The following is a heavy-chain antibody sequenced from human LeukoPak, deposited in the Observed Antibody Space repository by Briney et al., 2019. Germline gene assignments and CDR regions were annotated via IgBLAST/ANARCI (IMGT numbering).Heavy chain of an antibody. CDR2: IYISGST. V-gene: IGHV4-4*07. CDR1: GGSISSYS. CDR3: ARGRRITMVRGVSRVNPFDI. D-gene: IGHD3-10*01. J-gene: IGHJ3*02. Sequence: SETLSLTCAVSGGSISSYSWCWICERAGGGVEWVGRIYISGSTNYNPSLQSRATLPVHTSKPSFSLKLSSVTAAPTAVYYCARGRRITMVRGVSRVNPFDIWGQGTMVTVSS.